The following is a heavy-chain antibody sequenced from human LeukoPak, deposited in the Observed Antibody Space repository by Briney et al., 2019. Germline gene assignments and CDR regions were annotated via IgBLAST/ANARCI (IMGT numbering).Heavy chain of an antibody. J-gene: IGHJ4*02. V-gene: IGHV1-69*01. CDR3: ARIAAGYSGYDGGDY. Sequence: SVKVSCKASGGTFSSYAISWVRQAPGQGLEWMGGIIPIFGTANYAQKFQGRVTITADGSTSTAYMELSSLRSEDTAVYYCARIAAGYSGYDGGDYWGQGTLVTVSS. CDR2: IIPIFGTA. D-gene: IGHD5-12*01. CDR1: GGTFSSYA.